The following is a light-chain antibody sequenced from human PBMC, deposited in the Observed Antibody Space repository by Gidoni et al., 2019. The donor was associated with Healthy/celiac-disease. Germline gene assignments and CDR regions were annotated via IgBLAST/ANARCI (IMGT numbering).Light chain of an antibody. CDR3: QKRSNWPPLT. J-gene: IGKJ4*01. V-gene: IGKV3-11*01. CDR1: QSVSSY. CDR2: DAS. Sequence: EIVLTQSPATRSLSPGERATLSCRASQSVSSYLAWYQQKPGQATRLLIYDASNRATGIPARFSGSGSGTDFTLIISSLEPEDFAGYYCQKRSNWPPLTFGGGTKVEIK.